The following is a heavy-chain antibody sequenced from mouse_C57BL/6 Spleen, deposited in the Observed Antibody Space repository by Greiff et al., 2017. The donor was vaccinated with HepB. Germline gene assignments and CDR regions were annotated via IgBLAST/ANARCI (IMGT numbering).Heavy chain of an antibody. V-gene: IGHV1-55*01. CDR3: ASQGDYDEVFAY. D-gene: IGHD2-4*01. J-gene: IGHJ3*01. CDR1: GYTFTSYW. Sequence: VQLQQPGAELVKPGASVKMSCKASGYTFTSYWITWVKQRPGQGLEWIGDIYPGSGSTNYNEKFKSKATLTVDTSSSTAYMQLSSLTSEDSAVYYCASQGDYDEVFAYWGQGTLVTVSA. CDR2: IYPGSGST.